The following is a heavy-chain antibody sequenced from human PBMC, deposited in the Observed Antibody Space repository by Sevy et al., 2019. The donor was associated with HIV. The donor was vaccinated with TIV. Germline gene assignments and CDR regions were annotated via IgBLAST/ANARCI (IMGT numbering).Heavy chain of an antibody. Sequence: SETLSLTCSVSGCSISSYFWTWVRQSPGKGLEWIGNIYFTGKTDYSPSPKSRVTLSLDTSKSQFSLTLKCVTAADTAMYFCARDSTTRPRVLDYWGQGTLVTVSS. CDR1: GCSISSYF. V-gene: IGHV4-59*01. D-gene: IGHD1-1*01. CDR2: IYFTGKT. CDR3: ARDSTTRPRVLDY. J-gene: IGHJ4*02.